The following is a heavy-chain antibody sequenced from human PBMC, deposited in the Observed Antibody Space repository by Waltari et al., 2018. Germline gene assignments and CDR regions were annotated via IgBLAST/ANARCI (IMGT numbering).Heavy chain of an antibody. CDR3: ARGRGCSGGSCYYYYYYMDV. D-gene: IGHD2-15*01. CDR1: GGSISSHY. V-gene: IGHV4-59*11. CDR2: IYYSGST. Sequence: QVQLQESGPGLVKPSETLSLTCTVSGGSISSHYRSWIRQPPGKGLEWIGYIYYSGSTNYNPSLKSRVTISVDTSKNQFSLKLSSVTAADTAVYYCARGRGCSGGSCYYYYYYMDVWGKGTTVTVSS. J-gene: IGHJ6*03.